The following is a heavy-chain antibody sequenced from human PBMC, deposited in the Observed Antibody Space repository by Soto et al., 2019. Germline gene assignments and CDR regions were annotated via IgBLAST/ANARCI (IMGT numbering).Heavy chain of an antibody. J-gene: IGHJ5*02. CDR2: IYYSGST. CDR1: GGSISSGDYY. CDR3: ARVAKIYYDFWSDPETNWFDP. Sequence: ASETLSLTCTVSGGSISSGDYYWGWIRQPPGKGLEWIGYIYYSGSTYYNPSLKSRVTISVDTSKNQFSLKLSSVTAADTAVYYCARVAKIYYDFWSDPETNWFDPWGQGTLVTVS. V-gene: IGHV4-30-4*01. D-gene: IGHD3-3*01.